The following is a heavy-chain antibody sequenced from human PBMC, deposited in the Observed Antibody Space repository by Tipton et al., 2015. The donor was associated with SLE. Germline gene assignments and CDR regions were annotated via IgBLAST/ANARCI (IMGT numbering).Heavy chain of an antibody. D-gene: IGHD4-17*01. CDR3: ARTYGAHGGGWFDP. Sequence: TLSLTCTVSGGSISSYYWSWIRQPPGKGLEWIGYIYYSGSTNYNPSLKSRVTISVDTSKNQFSLKLSSVTAADTAVYYCARTYGAHGGGWFDPWGQGTLVTVSS. CDR2: IYYSGST. V-gene: IGHV4-59*08. CDR1: GGSISSYY. J-gene: IGHJ5*02.